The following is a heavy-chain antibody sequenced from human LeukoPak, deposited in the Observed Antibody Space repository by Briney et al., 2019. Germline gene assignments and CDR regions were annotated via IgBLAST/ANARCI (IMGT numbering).Heavy chain of an antibody. J-gene: IGHJ4*02. CDR3: ARSATYYYESGNYGHDFHFDS. CDR1: GFSFNTSG. V-gene: IGHV3-33*01. CDR2: VFFDETDK. Sequence: PGGSLRLSCAASGFSFNTSGMHWVRQAPGKGLEWVAVVFFDETDKYYADSVRGRFTISRDNSKNTLYLQMNSLRVEDTAVYYCARSATYYYESGNYGHDFHFDSWGQGTPITVSS. D-gene: IGHD3-10*01.